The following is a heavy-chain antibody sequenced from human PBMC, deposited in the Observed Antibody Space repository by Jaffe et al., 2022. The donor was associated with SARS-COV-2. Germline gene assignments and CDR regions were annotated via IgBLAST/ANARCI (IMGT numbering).Heavy chain of an antibody. CDR3: ARNQYYDFWSGFRD. CDR1: GYTFSSYA. J-gene: IGHJ4*02. V-gene: IGHV1-3*01. CDR2: INAGNGNT. Sequence: QVQLVQSGAEVKKPGASVKISCKASGYTFSSYAMHWVRQAPGQSLEWMGWINAGNGNTKYSQRFQGRVTISRDTSASTAYMELSSLRSEDTAVYYCARNQYYDFWSGFRDWGQGTLVTVSS. D-gene: IGHD3-3*01.